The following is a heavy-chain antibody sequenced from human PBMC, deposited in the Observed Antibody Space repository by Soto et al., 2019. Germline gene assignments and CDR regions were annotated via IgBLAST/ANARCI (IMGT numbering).Heavy chain of an antibody. CDR1: GGSVSSCCNY. J-gene: IGHJ4*02. CDR3: ARGLSSPSATGI. Sequence: QPQLQESGPGLVKPSETLSLTCTVSGGSVSSCCNYWGWVRQPPGKGLEWIGSIHNSGSTSYNPCRRSRVTISVDTPKNLFSLTLTSVTAADTAVYYCARGLSSPSATGIWGQGILVTVSS. CDR2: IHNSGST. D-gene: IGHD6-6*01. V-gene: IGHV4-39*01.